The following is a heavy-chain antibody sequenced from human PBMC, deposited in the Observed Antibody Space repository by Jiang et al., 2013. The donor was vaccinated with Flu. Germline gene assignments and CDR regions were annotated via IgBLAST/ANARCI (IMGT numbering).Heavy chain of an antibody. V-gene: IGHV1-69*01. Sequence: SGAEVKKPGSSVKVSCKASGGTFSSYAISWVRQAPGQGLEWMGGIIPIFGTANYAQKFQGRVTITADESTSTAYMELSSLRSEDTAVYYCARGAHYYDSSGYYGRLDYWGQGTLVTVSS. CDR3: ARGAHYYDSSGYYGRLDY. D-gene: IGHD3-22*01. CDR1: GGTFSSYA. CDR2: IIPIFGTA. J-gene: IGHJ4*02.